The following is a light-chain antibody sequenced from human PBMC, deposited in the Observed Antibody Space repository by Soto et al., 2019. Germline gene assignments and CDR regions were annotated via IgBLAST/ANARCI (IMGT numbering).Light chain of an antibody. CDR3: MQDTHWPPT. Sequence: DVVMTQSPLSLPVTLGQPASISCRSSQSIVYSDGIAYLSWFQQRPGQSPRRLIYKASNRDSGVPDRFSGSGSGTDFTLQIDRVEAEDFGIYYCMQDTHWPPTFGRGTRVALK. CDR2: KAS. V-gene: IGKV2-30*01. CDR1: QSIVYSDGIAY. J-gene: IGKJ1*01.